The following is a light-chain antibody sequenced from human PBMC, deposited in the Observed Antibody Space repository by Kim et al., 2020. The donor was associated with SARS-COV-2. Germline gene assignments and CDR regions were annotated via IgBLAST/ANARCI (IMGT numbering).Light chain of an antibody. Sequence: VSPGETASISCTGDNLRDKYACWYQRKAGQSPVLVLYQDNKRPSGIPERFSGSNSGNTATLTISGTQAMDEADYYCQAWDSSTAVFGGGTQLTVL. CDR3: QAWDSSTAV. CDR1: NLRDKY. J-gene: IGLJ3*02. V-gene: IGLV3-1*01. CDR2: QDN.